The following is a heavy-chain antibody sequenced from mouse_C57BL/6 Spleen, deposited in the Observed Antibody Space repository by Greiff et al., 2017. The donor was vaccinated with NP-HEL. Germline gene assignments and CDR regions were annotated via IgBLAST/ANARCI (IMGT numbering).Heavy chain of an antibody. CDR3: ARNYYGSVDY. CDR2: INYDGSST. Sequence: EVNLVESEGGLVQPGSSMKLSCTASGFTFSDYYMAWVRQVPEKGLEWVANINYDGSSTYYLDSLKSRFIISRDNAKNILYLQMSSLKSEDTATYYCARNYYGSVDYWGQGTTLTVSS. V-gene: IGHV5-16*01. CDR1: GFTFSDYY. D-gene: IGHD1-1*01. J-gene: IGHJ2*01.